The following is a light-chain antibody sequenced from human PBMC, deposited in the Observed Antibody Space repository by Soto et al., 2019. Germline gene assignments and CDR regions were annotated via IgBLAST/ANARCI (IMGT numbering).Light chain of an antibody. CDR2: TTS. J-gene: IGKJ1*01. CDR3: QQHYNTPRT. V-gene: IGKV1-39*01. CDR1: QPISDY. Sequence: DIQMTQSPSSLSASVGDRVTITCRTSQPISDYLNWYQQKPGKAPTLLIYTTSNLQSGVPSRFSGSGSATHFTLTISSLQPEDFATYYCQQHYNTPRTFCQGTKVDIX.